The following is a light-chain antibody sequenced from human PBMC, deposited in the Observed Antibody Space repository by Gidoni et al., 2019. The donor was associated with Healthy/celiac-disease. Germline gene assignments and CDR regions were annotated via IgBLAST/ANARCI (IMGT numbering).Light chain of an antibody. J-gene: IGKJ2*01. CDR3: QQYNSYPYT. V-gene: IGKV1-5*03. CDR1: QSISSW. Sequence: IQMTQSPSTLSASVGDRVTITGRASQSISSWLAWYQQKPGKAPNRLIYKASSLESGVPARFSGSGSGTEFTLTISSLQPDDFATYYCQQYNSYPYTFGQGTKLEIK. CDR2: KAS.